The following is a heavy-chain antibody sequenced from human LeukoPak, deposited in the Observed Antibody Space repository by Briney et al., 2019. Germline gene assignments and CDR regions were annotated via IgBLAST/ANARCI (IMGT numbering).Heavy chain of an antibody. D-gene: IGHD3-22*01. V-gene: IGHV3-48*04. CDR1: GFTFSSYS. J-gene: IGHJ3*01. Sequence: GGSLRLSCAASGFTFSSYSINWVRQAPGKGLEWVSYISSSSSTIYYADSVKGRFTISRDNAKNSLYLQMNSLRAEDTAVYYCARDRYYYDSSGYPPFSVWGQGTMVTVSS. CDR3: ARDRYYYDSSGYPPFSV. CDR2: ISSSSSTI.